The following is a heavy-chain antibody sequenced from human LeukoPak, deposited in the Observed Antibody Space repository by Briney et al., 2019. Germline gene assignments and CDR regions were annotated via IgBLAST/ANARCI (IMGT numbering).Heavy chain of an antibody. D-gene: IGHD3-9*01. V-gene: IGHV2-5*01. Sequence: TLSLTCTVSGGSISSNYWTWIRQPPGKALEWLALIYWNDDKRYSPSLKSRLTITKDTSKNQVVLTMTNMDPVDTATYYCAHRRHDILTGYLNYFDYWGQGTLVTVS. J-gene: IGHJ4*02. CDR2: IYWNDDK. CDR1: GGSISSNYWT. CDR3: AHRRHDILTGYLNYFDY.